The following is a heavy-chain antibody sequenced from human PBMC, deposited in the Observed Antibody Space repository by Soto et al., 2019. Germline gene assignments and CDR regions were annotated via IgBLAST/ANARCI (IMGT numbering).Heavy chain of an antibody. CDR3: ARIAIPLYCSGGSCYSLCGMDV. CDR2: IDPNSGGT. Sequence: EQLVQSGAEVKKPGASVKVSCKASGYTFSGYYIHWLRQAPGQGLEWMGWIDPNSGGTNYAQKFQGRVTVTRDTPTSTAYMELSRLTSDDTAVYYCARIAIPLYCSGGSCYSLCGMDVWGQGTTVTVSS. V-gene: IGHV1-2*02. D-gene: IGHD2-15*01. J-gene: IGHJ6*02. CDR1: GYTFSGYY.